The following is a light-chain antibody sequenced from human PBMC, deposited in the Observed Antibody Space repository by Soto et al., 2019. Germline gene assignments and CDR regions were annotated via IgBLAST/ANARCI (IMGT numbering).Light chain of an antibody. J-gene: IGKJ1*01. CDR1: QSVSSNY. Sequence: DIVLTQSPGTLSLSPGERATLSCRSSQSVSSNYLAWYQQKPDQAPRLVIYDVSGRATGIPDRFSGSGSGTDFTLTISRLEPEDSAVYYCQQYGSSPTFGQWTKVEIK. V-gene: IGKV3-20*01. CDR3: QQYGSSPT. CDR2: DVS.